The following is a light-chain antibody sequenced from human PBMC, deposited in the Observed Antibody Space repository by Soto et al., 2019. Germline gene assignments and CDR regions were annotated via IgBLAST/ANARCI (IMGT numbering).Light chain of an antibody. CDR3: QQYHNWPA. Sequence: TVLTQSPATLSVSPGERATLSCRASQSVFSSLAWYQHKPGQAPRLLIYGAATRATGIPARFSGRGSGTEFTLTISSLQSDDIAVYYCQQYHNWPAFGQGTKVEIK. V-gene: IGKV3-15*01. CDR1: QSVFSS. J-gene: IGKJ1*01. CDR2: GAA.